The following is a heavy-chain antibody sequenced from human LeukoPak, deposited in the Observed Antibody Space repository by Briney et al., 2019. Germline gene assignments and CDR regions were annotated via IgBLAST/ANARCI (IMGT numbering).Heavy chain of an antibody. V-gene: IGHV4-61*02. CDR2: IYTSGST. CDR1: GGSISSGSYY. CDR3: ARGVTIFGVVGYYMDV. J-gene: IGHJ6*03. D-gene: IGHD3-3*01. Sequence: SETLSLTCTVSGGSISSGSYYGSWIRQPAGKGLEWIGRIYTSGSTNYNPSLKSRVTISVDTSKNQFSLKLSSVTAADTAVYYCARGVTIFGVVGYYMDVWGKGTTVTVSS.